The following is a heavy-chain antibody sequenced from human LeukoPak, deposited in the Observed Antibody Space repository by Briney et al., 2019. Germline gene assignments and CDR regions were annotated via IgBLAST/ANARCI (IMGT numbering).Heavy chain of an antibody. CDR1: GGSISSSPYY. CDR3: AKGAGGFSYYNWFDP. Sequence: SETLSLTCTVSGGSISSSPYYWGWIRQPPGKGLEWIGSIYYSGTTHYNPSLESRVTISVGTSKNQFSLKLASVTAADTAIYYCAKGAGGFSYYNWFDPWGQGTLVTVSS. CDR2: IYYSGTT. V-gene: IGHV4-39*07. D-gene: IGHD5-18*01. J-gene: IGHJ5*02.